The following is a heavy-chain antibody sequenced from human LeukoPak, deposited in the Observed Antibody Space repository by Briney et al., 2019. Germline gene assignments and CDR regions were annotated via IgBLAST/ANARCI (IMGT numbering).Heavy chain of an antibody. D-gene: IGHD3-22*01. J-gene: IGHJ4*02. Sequence: PSETLSLTCTVSGDSISGYYWSWIRQTPGRGLEWIASIHSSGTTKYNPSLKSRVTMSVDTSKNQFSLRLTSVTAADTADYFCARGYFDTSGSSNPFDYWGQGALVTVSS. CDR1: GDSISGYY. CDR2: IHSSGTT. V-gene: IGHV4-4*09. CDR3: ARGYFDTSGSSNPFDY.